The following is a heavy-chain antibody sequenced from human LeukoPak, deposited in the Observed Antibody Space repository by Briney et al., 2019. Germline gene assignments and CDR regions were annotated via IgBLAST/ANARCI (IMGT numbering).Heavy chain of an antibody. D-gene: IGHD3-10*01. Sequence: GGSLRLSCAASGFTFSSYAMHWVRQAPGKGLEWVAVISYDGSNKYYAESVKGRFTISRDSSKSTEFLQMSSLRPDDTAVYFCAKDWGYYVSGTFPHAFDLWGQGTVLTVSS. CDR1: GFTFSSYA. CDR3: AKDWGYYVSGTFPHAFDL. CDR2: ISYDGSNK. J-gene: IGHJ3*01. V-gene: IGHV3-30*04.